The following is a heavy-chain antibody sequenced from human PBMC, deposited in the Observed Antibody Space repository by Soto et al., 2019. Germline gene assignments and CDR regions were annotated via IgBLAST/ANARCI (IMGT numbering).Heavy chain of an antibody. CDR1: GYTFTSYG. Sequence: QVQLVQSGAEVKKPGASVKVSCKASGYTFTSYGISWVRQAPGQGLEWMGWISAYNGNTNYAQKLQGRVTMTTDTSTSTAYMELRSLRSDDTAVYYCARDLFTMVRGVIITAYYYYGMDVWGQGTTVTVSS. J-gene: IGHJ6*02. D-gene: IGHD3-10*01. V-gene: IGHV1-18*01. CDR2: ISAYNGNT. CDR3: ARDLFTMVRGVIITAYYYYGMDV.